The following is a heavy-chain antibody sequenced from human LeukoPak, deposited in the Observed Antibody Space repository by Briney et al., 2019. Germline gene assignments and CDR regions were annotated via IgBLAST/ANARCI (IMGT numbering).Heavy chain of an antibody. CDR2: TSPYNGNT. J-gene: IGHJ3*02. V-gene: IGHV1-18*01. CDR3: AREAPVAAGSDAFDI. Sequence: ASVKVSCKASGYTFTSYDINWVRQATGQGLEWMGWTSPYNGNTKYAQKLQGRVTITTDTSTSTAYMEVRSLRSDDTAVFYCAREAPVAAGSDAFDIWGQGTMVTVSS. D-gene: IGHD6-19*01. CDR1: GYTFTSYD.